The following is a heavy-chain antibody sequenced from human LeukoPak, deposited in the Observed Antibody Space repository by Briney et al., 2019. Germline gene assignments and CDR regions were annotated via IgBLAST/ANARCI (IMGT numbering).Heavy chain of an antibody. D-gene: IGHD2-2*01. CDR1: GGSISRGGYY. J-gene: IGHJ3*02. CDR2: INYSGTT. CDR3: ARGHRGDQRIVNAFDI. Sequence: SETLSLTCTVSGGSISRGGYYWSWSRQHPGKGLEWIGYINYSGTTYYNPSLKSRVTISVDTSKNQSSLTLSSVTAADTAVYYCARGHRGDQRIVNAFDIWGQGTMVTVSS. V-gene: IGHV4-31*03.